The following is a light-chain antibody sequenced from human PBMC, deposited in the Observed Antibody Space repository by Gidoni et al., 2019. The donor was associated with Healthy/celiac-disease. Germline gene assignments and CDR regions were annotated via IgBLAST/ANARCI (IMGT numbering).Light chain of an antibody. V-gene: IGKV1-39*01. Sequence: DIQMTHSPSSPSASVGDRVNITCRASQSISSYLNWYQQKPGKAPKLLIYAASSLQSGVPSRFSGSGSGTDFTLTISSLQPEDFATYYCQQSYSTLFTFGPGTKVDIK. CDR2: AAS. CDR1: QSISSY. CDR3: QQSYSTLFT. J-gene: IGKJ3*01.